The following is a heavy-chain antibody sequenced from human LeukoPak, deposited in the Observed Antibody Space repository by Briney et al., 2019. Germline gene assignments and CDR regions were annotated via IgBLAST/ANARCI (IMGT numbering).Heavy chain of an antibody. CDR3: ARDELLWFGELSPIDY. CDR2: INTNTGNP. V-gene: IGHV7-4-1*02. J-gene: IGHJ4*02. Sequence: GASVKVSCKASGGTFSSYAMNWVRQAPGQGLEWMGWINTNTGNPTYAQGFTGRFVFSLDTSVSTAYLQISSLKAEDTAVYYCARDELLWFGELSPIDYWGQGTLVTVSS. CDR1: GGTFSSYA. D-gene: IGHD3-10*01.